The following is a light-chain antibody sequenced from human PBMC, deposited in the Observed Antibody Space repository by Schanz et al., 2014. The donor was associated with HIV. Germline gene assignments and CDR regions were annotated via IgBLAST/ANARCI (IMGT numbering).Light chain of an antibody. J-gene: IGKJ1*01. Sequence: EIVLTQSPGTLSLFPGERAALSCRASQTITSNFLAWYQQRPGQAPRLLIYGASNRATGVPDRFSGSDSGTDFTLTISRVEPEDYAVYYCQQYGSPPWTFGQGTKVEV. V-gene: IGKV3-20*01. CDR1: QTITSNF. CDR3: QQYGSPPWT. CDR2: GAS.